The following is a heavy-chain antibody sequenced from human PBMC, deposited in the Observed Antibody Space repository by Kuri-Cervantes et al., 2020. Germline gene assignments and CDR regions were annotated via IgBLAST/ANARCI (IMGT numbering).Heavy chain of an antibody. CDR3: ARDLPAMASTSNRKRWFDP. D-gene: IGHD5-18*01. CDR2: ISPKTGGT. V-gene: IGHV1-2*02. J-gene: IGHJ5*02. CDR1: GYTFTGYY. Sequence: ASVKVSCKASGYTFTGYYVHWVQQAPGQGLEWMGWISPKTGGTNYAQKFQGRVTITRDTSINTVYMELSRLTSDDTAVYYCARDLPAMASTSNRKRWFDPWGQGTLVTVSS.